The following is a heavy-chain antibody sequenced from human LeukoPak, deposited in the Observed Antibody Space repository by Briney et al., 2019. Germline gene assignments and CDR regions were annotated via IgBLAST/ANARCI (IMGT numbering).Heavy chain of an antibody. CDR2: LYSDGNT. J-gene: IGHJ4*02. CDR3: VRGVEPLAANTLAY. Sequence: GGSLRLSCAASGFTVITNDMTWVRQAPGKGLEWVSVLYSDGNTKYADSVQGRFTISRDNSKNTLYLEMNSLSPDDTAVYYCVRGVEPLAANTLAYWGQGTLVTVSS. CDR1: GFTVITND. D-gene: IGHD1-14*01. V-gene: IGHV3-53*01.